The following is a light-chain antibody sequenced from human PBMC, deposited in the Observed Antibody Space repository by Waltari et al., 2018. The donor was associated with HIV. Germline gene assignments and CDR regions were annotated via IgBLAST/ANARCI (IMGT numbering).Light chain of an antibody. CDR3: AAWDDILSGWV. CDR2: RDN. CDR1: SANIGNT. Sequence: QSVLTQPPSASGAPGQRVTISCSGSSANIGNTVYWYQQLPGTAPKVLIYRDNQRPSGVPDRFSGSRSGTSASLDVSWLRSEDEANYICAAWDDILSGWVFGGGTKLTVL. V-gene: IGLV1-47*01. J-gene: IGLJ3*02.